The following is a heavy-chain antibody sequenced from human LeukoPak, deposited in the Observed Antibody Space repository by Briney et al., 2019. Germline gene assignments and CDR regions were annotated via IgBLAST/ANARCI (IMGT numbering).Heavy chain of an antibody. CDR2: ISAYNGNT. J-gene: IGHJ4*02. Sequence: ASVTVSFKASGYTFTIYGISWVRQAPGQGLEWMGWISAYNGNTNYAQKLQGRVTMTTDTSTSTAYMELRSLRSDDTAVYYCARESYYYDSSGYYYFDYWGQGTLVTVSS. CDR1: GYTFTIYG. V-gene: IGHV1-18*01. CDR3: ARESYYYDSSGYYYFDY. D-gene: IGHD3-22*01.